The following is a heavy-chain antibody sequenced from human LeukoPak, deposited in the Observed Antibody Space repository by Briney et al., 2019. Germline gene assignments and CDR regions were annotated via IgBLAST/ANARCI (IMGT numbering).Heavy chain of an antibody. CDR2: ISGSGGST. J-gene: IGHJ4*02. CDR1: GFTFSSYA. CDR3: AKDPYYYDSSGYYN. Sequence: GGSPRLSCAASGFTFSSYAMSWVRQAPGKGLEWVSAISGSGGSTYYADSVKGRFTISRDNSKNTLYLQMNSLRAEDTAVYYCAKDPYYYDSSGYYNWGQGTLVTVSS. V-gene: IGHV3-23*01. D-gene: IGHD3-22*01.